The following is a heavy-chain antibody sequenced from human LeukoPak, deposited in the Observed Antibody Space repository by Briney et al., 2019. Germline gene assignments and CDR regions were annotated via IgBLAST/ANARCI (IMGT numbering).Heavy chain of an antibody. J-gene: IGHJ4*02. D-gene: IGHD3-16*02. V-gene: IGHV3-48*04. CDR3: ARGKNPVPRYTTGNRFDF. CDR1: GFIFSSYS. CDR2: ISSSSSTM. Sequence: GGSLRLSCAASGFIFSSYSMNWVRQAPGKGLEWVSYISSSSSTMYYADSVKGRFTISRDNAKNSLYLQMTSLRAEDTAVYYCARGKNPVPRYTTGNRFDFWGQGTLVTVSS.